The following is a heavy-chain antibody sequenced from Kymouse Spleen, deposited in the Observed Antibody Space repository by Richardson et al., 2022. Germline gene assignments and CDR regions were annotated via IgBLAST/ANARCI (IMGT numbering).Heavy chain of an antibody. V-gene: IGHV1-18*01. CDR1: GYTFTSYG. CDR2: ISAYNGNT. D-gene: IGHD1-7*01. CDR3: ARDYTGTTSFYYYYYGMDV. Sequence: QVQLVQSGAEVKKPGASVKVSCKASGYTFTSYGISWVRQAPGQGLEWMGWISAYNGNTNYAQKLQGRVTMTTDTSTSTAYMELRSLRSDDTAVYYCARDYTGTTSFYYYYYGMDVWGQGTTVTVSS. J-gene: IGHJ6*02.